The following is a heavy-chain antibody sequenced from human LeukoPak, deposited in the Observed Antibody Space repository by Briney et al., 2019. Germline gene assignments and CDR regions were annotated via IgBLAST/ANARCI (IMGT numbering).Heavy chain of an antibody. V-gene: IGHV4-34*01. CDR3: ARGIPTNYYDSSGEAY. J-gene: IGHJ4*02. Sequence: KSSETLSLTCAVYGGSFSGYYWSWIRQPPGKGLEWIGEINHSGSTNYNPSLKSRVTISVDTSKNQFSLKLSSVTAADTAVYYCARGIPTNYYDSSGEAYWGQGTLVTVSS. CDR2: INHSGST. CDR1: GGSFSGYY. D-gene: IGHD3-22*01.